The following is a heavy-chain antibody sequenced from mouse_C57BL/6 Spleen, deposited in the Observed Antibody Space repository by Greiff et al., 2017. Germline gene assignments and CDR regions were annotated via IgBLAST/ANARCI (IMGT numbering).Heavy chain of an antibody. CDR3: VGTRGLAY. CDR1: GFSFNTYA. Sequence: EADGGLVQPKGSLKLSCAASGFSFNTYAMNWVRQAPGKGLEWVARIRSESNNYATYYADSVKDRFTISRDDSESMLYLKMNNLKTEDTAMYYGVGTRGLAYWGQGTLVTVAA. CDR2: IRSESNNYAT. J-gene: IGHJ3*01. D-gene: IGHD3-3*01. V-gene: IGHV10-1*01.